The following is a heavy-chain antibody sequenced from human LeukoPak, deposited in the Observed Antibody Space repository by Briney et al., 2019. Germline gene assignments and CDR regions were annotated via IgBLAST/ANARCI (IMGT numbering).Heavy chain of an antibody. Sequence: GRSLRLSCAASGFTFSSYGMHWVRQAPGKGLEWVAVISYDGSNKYYADSVKGRFTISRDNSKNTLYLQMNSLRAEDTAVYYCAKDMLRDSSVSSAFDIWGQGTMVTVSS. CDR1: GFTFSSYG. J-gene: IGHJ3*02. V-gene: IGHV3-30*18. CDR3: AKDMLRDSSVSSAFDI. D-gene: IGHD3-16*01. CDR2: ISYDGSNK.